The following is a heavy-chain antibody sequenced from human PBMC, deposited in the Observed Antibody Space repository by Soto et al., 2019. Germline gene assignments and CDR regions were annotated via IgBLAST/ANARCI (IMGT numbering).Heavy chain of an antibody. CDR3: ARDPGYCTNGVCPIFDF. CDR1: GDSVTNYF. CDR2: MYHGGRT. V-gene: IGHV4-59*02. D-gene: IGHD2-8*01. J-gene: IGHJ4*02. Sequence: KPSETLSLTCTVSGDSVTNYFWSWIRQPPGKGLEWIGHMYHGGRTNYSPSLKSRVTMSLDSSKNQFSLNLSSVTAADTAVYFCARDPGYCTNGVCPIFDFWGQGVLVTVSS.